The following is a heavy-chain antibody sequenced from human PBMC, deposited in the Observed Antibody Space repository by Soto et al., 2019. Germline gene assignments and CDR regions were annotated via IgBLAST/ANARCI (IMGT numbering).Heavy chain of an antibody. V-gene: IGHV4-30-4*01. J-gene: IGHJ4*02. D-gene: IGHD1-26*01. CDR1: GGSISSGDYY. Sequence: QVQLQESGPGLVKPSQTLSLTCTVSGGSISSGDYYWSWIRQPPGKGLEWIGYIYYSGSTYSTPSLKSRVTISVDTSKNQFSLKLSSVTAADTAVYYCARDIFFSGSYPNWGQGTLVTVSS. CDR3: ARDIFFSGSYPN. CDR2: IYYSGST.